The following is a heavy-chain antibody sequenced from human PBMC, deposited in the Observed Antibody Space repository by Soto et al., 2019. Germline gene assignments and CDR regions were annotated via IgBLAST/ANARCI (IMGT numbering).Heavy chain of an antibody. Sequence: EVQLLESGGGLVQPGGSLRLPCAASGFTFSSYAMSWARQAPGKGLEWVSAISGSGGSTYYADSVKGRFTISRDNSKNTLYLQMNSLRAEDTAVYYCAKGAAYYYYGMDVWGQGTTVTVSS. D-gene: IGHD6-13*01. CDR2: ISGSGGST. J-gene: IGHJ6*02. V-gene: IGHV3-23*01. CDR1: GFTFSSYA. CDR3: AKGAAYYYYGMDV.